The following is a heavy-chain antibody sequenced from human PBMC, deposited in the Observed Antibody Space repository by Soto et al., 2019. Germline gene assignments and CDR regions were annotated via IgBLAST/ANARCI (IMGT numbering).Heavy chain of an antibody. D-gene: IGHD2-21*02. Sequence: EVQLLVSGGDLVQPGGSLRLSCVASGFTFGSRAMSWVRQAPGEGLEWVSTINDSGGDSKSADSVRGRFAISRDNSKNTLYLQMNSLRAEDTSVYYCASPMVTAPNDAFDVWGQGTMVTVSS. CDR2: INDSGGDS. CDR3: ASPMVTAPNDAFDV. CDR1: GFTFGSRA. V-gene: IGHV3-23*01. J-gene: IGHJ3*01.